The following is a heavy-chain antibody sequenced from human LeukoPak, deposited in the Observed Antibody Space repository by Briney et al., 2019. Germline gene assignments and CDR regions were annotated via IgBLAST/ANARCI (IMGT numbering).Heavy chain of an antibody. CDR1: GFTFSSYG. J-gene: IGHJ4*02. Sequence: PGGSLRLSCAASGFTFSSYGMHWVRQAPGKGLEWVAVIWYDGSNKYYADSVKGRFTISRDNSKNTLYLQMNSLKTEDTAVYYCTREWPYWGQGTLVTVSS. CDR2: IWYDGSNK. CDR3: TREWPY. V-gene: IGHV3-33*01. D-gene: IGHD3-3*01.